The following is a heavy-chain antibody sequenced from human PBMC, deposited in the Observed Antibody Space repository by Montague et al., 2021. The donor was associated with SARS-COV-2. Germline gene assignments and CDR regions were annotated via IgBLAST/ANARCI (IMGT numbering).Heavy chain of an antibody. V-gene: IGHV3-7*01. Sequence: SLRLSCAAPGFTFSRYWMSWVRQAPGKGLEWVANIKQDGSEKYYVDSVKGRFTISRDNAKNSLYLQMNSLRAEDTAVYYCARVQRTTGTTRLGTYYYYYYGMDVWGQGTTVTVSS. CDR3: ARVQRTTGTTRLGTYYYYYYGMDV. CDR2: IKQDGSEK. J-gene: IGHJ6*02. D-gene: IGHD1-1*01. CDR1: GFTFSRYW.